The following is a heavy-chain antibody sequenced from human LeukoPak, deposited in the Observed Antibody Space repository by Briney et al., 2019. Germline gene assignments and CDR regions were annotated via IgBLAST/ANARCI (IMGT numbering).Heavy chain of an antibody. CDR1: GGSISSGDYY. D-gene: IGHD5-18*01. V-gene: IGHV4-30-4*01. CDR2: IYYSGST. CDR3: ARDGDTPDDDAFDI. Sequence: PSETLSLTCTVSGGSISSGDYYWSWIRQPPGKGLEWIGYIYYSGSTYYNPSLKSRVTISVDTSKNQFSLKLSSVTAADTAVYYCARDGDTPDDDAFDIWGQGTMVTVSS. J-gene: IGHJ3*02.